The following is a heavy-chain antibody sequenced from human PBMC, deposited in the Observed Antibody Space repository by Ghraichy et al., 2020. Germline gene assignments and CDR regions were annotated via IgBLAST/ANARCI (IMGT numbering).Heavy chain of an antibody. CDR1: GFTFSNAW. V-gene: IGHV3-15*01. CDR2: IKSKTDGGTT. Sequence: LSLTCAASGFTFSNAWMSWVRQAPGKGLEWVGRIKSKTDGGTTDYAAPVKGRFTISRDDSKNTLYLQMNSLKTEDTAVYYCTTGERRDIVVVPAAMEAFDIWGQGTMVTVSS. J-gene: IGHJ3*02. CDR3: TTGERRDIVVVPAAMEAFDI. D-gene: IGHD2-2*01.